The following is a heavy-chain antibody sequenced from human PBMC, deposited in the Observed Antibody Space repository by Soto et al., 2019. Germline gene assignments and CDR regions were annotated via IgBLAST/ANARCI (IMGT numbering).Heavy chain of an antibody. CDR1: GYTFTGYY. CDR3: ARGYSSGRYYYGMDV. CDR2: INPNSGGT. V-gene: IGHV1-2*04. D-gene: IGHD6-19*01. Sequence: ASVKVSCKASGYTFTGYYMHWVRQAPGQGLEWMGWINPNSGGTNYAQKFQGWVTMTRDTSISTAYMELSRLRSDDTAVYYCARGYSSGRYYYGMDVWGQGTTVTVS. J-gene: IGHJ6*02.